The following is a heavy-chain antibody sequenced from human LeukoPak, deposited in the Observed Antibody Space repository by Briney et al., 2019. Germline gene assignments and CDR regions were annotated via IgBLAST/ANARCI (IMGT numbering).Heavy chain of an antibody. CDR2: IYGGGKT. Sequence: GGSLRLSCAASGFIVSNNYINWVRQAPGKGLEWVSIIYGGGKTYYEDSEKGRFTISRDNSKNTLYLQMNRLRAEDTAIYYCARELTTSRFAFDIWGQGTMVTVSS. V-gene: IGHV3-53*01. CDR3: ARELTTSRFAFDI. CDR1: GFIVSNNY. D-gene: IGHD3-3*01. J-gene: IGHJ3*02.